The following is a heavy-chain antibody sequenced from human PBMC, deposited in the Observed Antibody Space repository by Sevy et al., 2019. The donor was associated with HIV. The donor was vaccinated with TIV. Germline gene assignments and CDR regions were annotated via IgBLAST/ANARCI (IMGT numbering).Heavy chain of an antibody. CDR3: AREGEYNWFDP. CDR1: GGTFSSYA. CDR2: IIPIFGTA. J-gene: IGHJ5*02. V-gene: IGHV1-69*06. Sequence: ASVKVSCKASGGTFSSYAISWVRQAPGQGLEWMGGIIPIFGTANYAQKFQGRVTITADKSTSTAYMELSRLGSEDTAVYYCAREGEYNWFDPWGQGTLVTVSS. D-gene: IGHD3-16*01.